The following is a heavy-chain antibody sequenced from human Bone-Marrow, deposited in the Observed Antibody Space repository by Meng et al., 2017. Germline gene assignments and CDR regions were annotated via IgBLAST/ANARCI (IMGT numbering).Heavy chain of an antibody. J-gene: IGHJ4*02. D-gene: IGHD6-13*01. V-gene: IGHV4-34*01. Sequence: QGQRQQWGAGLLKPSETLSLTCAFYGGSFSGYYWSWIRQPPGKGLEWIGEINHSGSTNYNPSLKSRVTISVDTSKNQFSLKLSSVTAADTAVYYCARGRIAAAAALAYWGQGTLVTVSS. CDR3: ARGRIAAAAALAY. CDR2: INHSGST. CDR1: GGSFSGYY.